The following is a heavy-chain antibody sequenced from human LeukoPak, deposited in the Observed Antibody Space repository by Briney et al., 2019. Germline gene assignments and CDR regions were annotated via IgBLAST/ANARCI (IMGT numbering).Heavy chain of an antibody. D-gene: IGHD5-18*01. Sequence: SETLSLTCAVYGGSFSGYYWSRIRQPPGKGLEWIGEINHSGSTNYNPSLKSRVTISVDTSKNQFSLKLSSVTAADTAVYYCASRGRGIQLWLNWGQGTLVTVSS. J-gene: IGHJ4*02. CDR1: GGSFSGYY. CDR3: ASRGRGIQLWLN. CDR2: INHSGST. V-gene: IGHV4-34*01.